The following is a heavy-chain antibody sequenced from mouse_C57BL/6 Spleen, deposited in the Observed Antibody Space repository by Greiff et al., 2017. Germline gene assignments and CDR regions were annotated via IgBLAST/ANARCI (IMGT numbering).Heavy chain of an antibody. CDR3: ARQTTVVATRYYFDY. D-gene: IGHD1-1*01. J-gene: IGHJ2*01. CDR1: GFTFSSYG. CDR2: ISSGGSYT. V-gene: IGHV5-6*01. Sequence: VQLVESGGDLVKPGGSLKLSCAASGFTFSSYGMSWVRQTPDKRLEWVATISSGGSYTYYPDSVKGRFTISRDNAKNTLYLQMSSLKSEDTAMYYCARQTTVVATRYYFDYWGQGTTLTVSS.